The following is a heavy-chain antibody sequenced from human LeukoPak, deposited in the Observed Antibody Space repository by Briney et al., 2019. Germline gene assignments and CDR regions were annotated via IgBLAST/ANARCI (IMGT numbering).Heavy chain of an antibody. CDR2: ISYDGNYQ. J-gene: IGHJ4*02. CDR3: AKDRGLHDFDY. V-gene: IGHV3-30*18. Sequence: PGGSLRLSCAASGFTFSNYGMHWVSQAPGKGLEWVTVISYDGNYQYYADSVKGRFTISRDNSKNTLYLQMNSLRAEDTAVYYCAKDRGLHDFDYWGQGTLVTVSP. CDR1: GFTFSNYG.